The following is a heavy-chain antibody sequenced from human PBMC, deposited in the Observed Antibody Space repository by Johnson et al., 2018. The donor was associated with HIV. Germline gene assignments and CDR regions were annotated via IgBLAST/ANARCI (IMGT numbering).Heavy chain of an antibody. CDR3: ARVRAAAVSDAFDI. Sequence: QVQLVESGGGVVQPGGSLRLSCAASGFTFSSYGMHWVRQAPGKGLEWVAVISYDGSNKYYADSVKGRFTISRDNSKNTLYLQMNSLRADDTALYYCARVRAAAVSDAFDIWGQGTMVTVSS. D-gene: IGHD6-13*01. CDR2: ISYDGSNK. J-gene: IGHJ3*02. CDR1: GFTFSSYG. V-gene: IGHV3-30*19.